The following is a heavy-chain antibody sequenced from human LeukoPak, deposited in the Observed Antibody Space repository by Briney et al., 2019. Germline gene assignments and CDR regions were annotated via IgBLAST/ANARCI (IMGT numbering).Heavy chain of an antibody. CDR1: GYTFTGYY. CDR3: ARVDDSSGYIDY. CDR2: INPNNGGT. J-gene: IGHJ4*02. D-gene: IGHD3-22*01. Sequence: GASVKVSCKASGYTFTGYYMHWVRQAPGQGLEWMGWINPNNGGTNYAQKFQGRVTMTRDTSISTAYMELSRLRSDDTAVYYCARVDDSSGYIDYWGQGTLVTVSS. V-gene: IGHV1-2*02.